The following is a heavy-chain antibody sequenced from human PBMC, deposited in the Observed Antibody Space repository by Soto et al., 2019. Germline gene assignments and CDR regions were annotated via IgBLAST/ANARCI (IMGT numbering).Heavy chain of an antibody. V-gene: IGHV1-46*01. Sequence: QVQLMQSGAEVKKPGASVTISCKASGYTFTSYYIHWVRQAPRQGLVWMAIINPSGGSTNYAQKFQGRVTVTSDTSTSTVNMELSSLSSEDTAVYYCARDLTAADYWGQGTLVTVSS. J-gene: IGHJ4*02. D-gene: IGHD2-21*02. CDR3: ARDLTAADY. CDR2: INPSGGST. CDR1: GYTFTSYY.